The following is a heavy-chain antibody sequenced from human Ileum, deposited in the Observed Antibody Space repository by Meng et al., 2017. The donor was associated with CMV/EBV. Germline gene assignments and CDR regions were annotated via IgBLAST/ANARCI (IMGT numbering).Heavy chain of an antibody. J-gene: IGHJ6*02. Sequence: GESLKISCKGSGYSFTNYWIAWVRQMPGKGLEWMGIIYPGDSDSKYSPSFQGQVTISADKSISTAYLQWSSLKASDSAMYYCAKSTRFHYYVMDVWGQGTTVTVSS. D-gene: IGHD2/OR15-2a*01. CDR2: IYPGDSDS. CDR3: AKSTRFHYYVMDV. V-gene: IGHV5-51*01. CDR1: GYSFTNYW.